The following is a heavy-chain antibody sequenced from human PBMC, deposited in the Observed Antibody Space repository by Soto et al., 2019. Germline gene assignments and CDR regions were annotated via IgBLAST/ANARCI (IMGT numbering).Heavy chain of an antibody. Sequence: QVQLVQSGAEVKRPGASVKVSCKASGYTFTGNYMHWVRQAPGQGLEWMGWINPNTGVTHYAHKFQGWVTMPRDTSTSTAYMELRSLKFDDTAVYYCAREFTSSRFDYWGQGSLVTVPS. CDR3: AREFTSSRFDY. D-gene: IGHD2-2*01. V-gene: IGHV1-2*04. J-gene: IGHJ4*02. CDR2: INPNTGVT. CDR1: GYTFTGNY.